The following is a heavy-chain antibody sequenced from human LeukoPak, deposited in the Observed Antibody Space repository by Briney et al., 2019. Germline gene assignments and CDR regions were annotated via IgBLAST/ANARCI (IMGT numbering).Heavy chain of an antibody. V-gene: IGHV4-59*01. CDR1: GGSISSYY. D-gene: IGHD3-22*01. J-gene: IGHJ2*01. CDR2: IYYSGST. Sequence: SETLSLTCTVSGGSISSYYWSWIRQPPGKGLEWIGYIYYSGSTNYNPSLKSRVTISVDTSKNQFSLKLSSVTAADTAVYYCARHGHYDSSGYYFFSPYWYFDLWGRGTLVTVSS. CDR3: ARHGHYDSSGYYFFSPYWYFDL.